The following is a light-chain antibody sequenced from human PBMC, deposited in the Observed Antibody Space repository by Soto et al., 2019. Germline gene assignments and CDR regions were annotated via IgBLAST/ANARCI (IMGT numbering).Light chain of an antibody. CDR3: SSYTSSSHYV. Sequence: QSVLTQPASVSRSPGQSITISCTGTSSDVGGYNYVSWYQQHPGKAPKLMIYDVSNRPSGVSNRFSGSKSGNTASLTISGLQAEDEADYYCSSYTSSSHYVFGTGTKVTVL. CDR2: DVS. J-gene: IGLJ1*01. CDR1: SSDVGGYNY. V-gene: IGLV2-14*01.